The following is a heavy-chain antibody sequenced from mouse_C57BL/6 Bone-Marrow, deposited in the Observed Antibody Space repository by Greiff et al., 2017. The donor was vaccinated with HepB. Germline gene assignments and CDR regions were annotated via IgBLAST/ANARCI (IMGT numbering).Heavy chain of an antibody. CDR2: IYPRSGNT. V-gene: IGHV1-81*01. Sequence: QVQLQQSGAELARPGASVKLSCKASGYTFTSYGISWVKQRTGQGLEWIGEIYPRSGNTFYNEKFKGKATLTADKSSSTAYMELRSLTSEDSAVYFCARHYYSAWFAYWGQGTLVTVSA. CDR1: GYTFTSYG. D-gene: IGHD1-2*01. J-gene: IGHJ3*01. CDR3: ARHYYSAWFAY.